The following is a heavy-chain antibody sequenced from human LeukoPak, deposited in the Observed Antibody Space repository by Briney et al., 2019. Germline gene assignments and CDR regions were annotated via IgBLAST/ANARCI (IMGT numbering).Heavy chain of an antibody. CDR2: IYTSGST. J-gene: IGHJ2*01. D-gene: IGHD6-6*01. Sequence: SQTLSLTCTVSGGSISSGNYYWSWIRQPAGKGLEWIWRIYTSGSTNYNPSLKSRVTISVDTSKNQFSLKLSSVTAADTAVCYCASYIAARAYWYFDLWGRGTLVTVSS. CDR3: ASYIAARAYWYFDL. CDR1: GGSISSGNYY. V-gene: IGHV4-61*02.